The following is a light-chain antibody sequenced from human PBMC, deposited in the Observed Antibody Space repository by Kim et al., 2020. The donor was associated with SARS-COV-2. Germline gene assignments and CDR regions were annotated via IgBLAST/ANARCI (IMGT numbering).Light chain of an antibody. J-gene: IGKJ1*01. CDR1: QSVSSSY. CDR3: QQYGSSPRT. V-gene: IGKV3-20*01. CDR2: GSS. Sequence: SPGERATLSCRASQSVSSSYLAWYQHKPGQAPRLLMQGSSNRATGVPDRFSGSGSGTDFTLTISRLEPEDFAVYYCQQYGSSPRTFGQGTKVDIK.